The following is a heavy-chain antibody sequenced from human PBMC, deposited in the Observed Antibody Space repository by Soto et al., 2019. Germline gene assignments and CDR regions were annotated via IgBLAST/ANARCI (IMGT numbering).Heavy chain of an antibody. CDR2: IWYDGSNK. CDR3: ARDLRLRGSSWRFYYYYGMDV. D-gene: IGHD6-13*01. V-gene: IGHV3-33*01. J-gene: IGHJ6*02. Sequence: QVQLLESEGGVVQPGRSLRLSCAASGFTFSSYGMHWVRQAPGKGLEWVAVIWYDGSNKYYADSVKGRFTISRDNSKNTLYLQMNSLRAEDTAVYYCARDLRLRGSSWRFYYYYGMDVWGQGTTVTVSS. CDR1: GFTFSSYG.